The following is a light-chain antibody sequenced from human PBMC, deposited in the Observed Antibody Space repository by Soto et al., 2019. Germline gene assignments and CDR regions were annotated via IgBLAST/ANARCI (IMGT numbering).Light chain of an antibody. J-gene: IGKJ1*01. CDR3: QHYNSYSEA. CDR2: KAS. CDR1: QTISSW. V-gene: IGKV1-5*03. Sequence: DIQMTQSPSTLCGSVGDRVTITCRASQTISSWLAWYQQKPGKAPKLLIYKASTLKSGVPSRFSGSGSGTEFTLTISSLQPDDFATYYCQHYNSYSEAFGQGTMVDIK.